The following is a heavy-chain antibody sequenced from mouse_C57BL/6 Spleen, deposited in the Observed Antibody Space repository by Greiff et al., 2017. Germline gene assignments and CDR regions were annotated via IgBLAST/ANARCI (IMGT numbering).Heavy chain of an antibody. CDR2: IRNKANNHAT. CDR1: GFTFSDAW. D-gene: IGHD2-14*01. V-gene: IGHV6-6*01. J-gene: IGHJ2*01. CDR3: TRLGGTHFDY. Sequence: EVKVEESGGGLVQPGVSMKLSCAASGFTFSDAWMDWVRQSPEKGLEWVAEIRNKANNHATYYAESVKGRFTISRDDSKSSVYLQMNSLRAEDTGIYYCTRLGGTHFDYWGQGTTLTVSA.